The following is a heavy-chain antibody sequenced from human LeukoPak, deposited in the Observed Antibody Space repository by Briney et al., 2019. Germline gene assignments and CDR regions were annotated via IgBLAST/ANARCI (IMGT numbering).Heavy chain of an antibody. CDR3: ARVSGDYDPYYFDY. Sequence: GGSLRLSCAASAFTFSNYWMSWVRQAPGKGLEWVANIKQDGSEKYYVDSVKGRFTISRDNAKNSLYLQMNSLRAEDTAVYYCARVSGDYDPYYFDYWGQGTLVTVSS. D-gene: IGHD4-17*01. V-gene: IGHV3-7*01. CDR2: IKQDGSEK. J-gene: IGHJ4*02. CDR1: AFTFSNYW.